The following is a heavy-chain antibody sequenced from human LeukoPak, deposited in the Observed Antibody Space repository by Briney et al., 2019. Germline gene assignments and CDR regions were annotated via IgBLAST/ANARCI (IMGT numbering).Heavy chain of an antibody. CDR1: GFTFSDYY. CDR3: ARGRGGSSSYYYYYYYMDV. V-gene: IGHV3-11*01. CDR2: ISSSGSTI. J-gene: IGHJ6*03. Sequence: GGSLRLSCAASGFTFSDYYMSWIRQAPGKGLEWVSYISSSGSTIYYADSVKGRFTISRDNAKNSLYLQMSSLRSEDTAVYYCARGRGGSSSYYYYYYYMDVWGKGTTVTVSS. D-gene: IGHD6-13*01.